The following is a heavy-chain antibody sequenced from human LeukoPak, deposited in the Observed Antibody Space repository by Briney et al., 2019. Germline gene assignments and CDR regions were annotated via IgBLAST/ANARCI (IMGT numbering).Heavy chain of an antibody. CDR2: INYSGTT. V-gene: IGHV4-39*01. J-gene: IGHJ5*02. Sequence: SETLSLTCSVSGGSISSSTYYWVWVRQTPEKGLEWIASINYSGTTYHNPSLRGRVTISVDTSKNQFSLKLSSVTAADTAVYYCARLVGIVGASLLFRFDPWGQGTLVTVSS. CDR3: ARLVGIVGASLLFRFDP. CDR1: GGSISSSTYY. D-gene: IGHD1-26*01.